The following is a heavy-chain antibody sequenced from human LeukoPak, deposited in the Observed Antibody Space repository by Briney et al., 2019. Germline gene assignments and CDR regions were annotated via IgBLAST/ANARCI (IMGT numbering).Heavy chain of an antibody. CDR2: VYYGGNT. V-gene: IGHV4-39*01. CDR3: ARQRADYFYHYLDV. CDR1: GGSISSTSYY. Sequence: SETLSLTCSVSGGSISSTSYYWDWVRQPPGKGLEWIGNVYYGGNTFYNSSLESRVTISVDMSKNQFSLKLTSLTAADTAVYYCARQRADYFYHYLDVWGKGTSVTVSS. J-gene: IGHJ6*03.